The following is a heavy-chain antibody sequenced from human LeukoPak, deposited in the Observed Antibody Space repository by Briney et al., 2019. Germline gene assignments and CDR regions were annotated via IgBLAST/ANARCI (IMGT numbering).Heavy chain of an antibody. CDR2: MNPHSANT. V-gene: IGHV1-8*01. Sequence: ASVKVSCKASGYTFTSYDINWVRQATGQGLEWMGWMNPHSANTAYAQKFQGRVTMTRDTSISTAYMELSRLRSDDTAVYYCAIRGYCSSTSCYRRAFDIWGQGTMVTVSS. CDR3: AIRGYCSSTSCYRRAFDI. CDR1: GYTFTSYD. D-gene: IGHD2-2*02. J-gene: IGHJ3*02.